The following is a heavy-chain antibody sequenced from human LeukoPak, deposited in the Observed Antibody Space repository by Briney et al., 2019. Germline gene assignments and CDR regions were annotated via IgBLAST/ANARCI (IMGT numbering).Heavy chain of an antibody. CDR1: GGSISTTTYY. CDR2: IYYRGTA. J-gene: IGHJ6*03. Sequence: PSETLSLTCTVSGGSISTTTYYWVWIRQPPGKGLDWIGSIYYRGTAYYNPSLKSRVTISVDTSKNQFSLKLSSVTAADTAVYYCARDDSRGYNYGHYYYYMDVWGKGTTVTVSS. V-gene: IGHV4-39*02. CDR3: ARDDSRGYNYGHYYYYMDV. D-gene: IGHD5-18*01.